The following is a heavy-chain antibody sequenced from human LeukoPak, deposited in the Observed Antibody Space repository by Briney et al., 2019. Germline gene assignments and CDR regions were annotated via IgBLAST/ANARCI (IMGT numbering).Heavy chain of an antibody. D-gene: IGHD3-10*01. CDR3: ARVHKNYGSGDRIDY. Sequence: ASVKVSCKASGYTFTSYYMHWVRQAPGQGLEWMGIINPGGGSTSYAQKFQGRVTMTRDTSTSTVYMELSSLRSEDTAVYYCARVHKNYGSGDRIDYWGQGTLVTVSS. CDR2: INPGGGST. V-gene: IGHV1-46*01. CDR1: GYTFTSYY. J-gene: IGHJ4*02.